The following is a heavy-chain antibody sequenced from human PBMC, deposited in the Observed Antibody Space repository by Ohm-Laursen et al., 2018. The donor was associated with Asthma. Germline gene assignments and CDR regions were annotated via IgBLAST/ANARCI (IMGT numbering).Heavy chain of an antibody. J-gene: IGHJ5*02. CDR2: IYYSGST. D-gene: IGHD2-15*01. CDR3: ARVRAASRWFDP. V-gene: IGHV4-30-4*01. Sequence: SQTLSLTCTVSGGSISSGDYYWSWIRQPPGKGLEWIGYIYYSGSTYYNSSLKSRVTISVNTPKNQFSLKVTSVTAADTAVYYCARVRAASRWFDPWGQGTLVTVSS. CDR1: GGSISSGDYY.